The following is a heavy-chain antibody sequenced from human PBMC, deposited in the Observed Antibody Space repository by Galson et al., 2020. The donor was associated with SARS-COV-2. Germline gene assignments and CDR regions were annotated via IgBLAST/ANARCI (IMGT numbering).Heavy chain of an antibody. CDR2: INPNSGGT. CDR1: GYTFTGYY. Sequence: ASVKVSCKASGYTFTGYYMHWVRQAPGQGLEWMGWINPNSGGTNYAQKFQGRVTMTRDTSISTAYMELSRLRSDDTAVYYCAKIAAAGNRTPYYYYGMDVWGQGTTVTVSS. CDR3: AKIAAAGNRTPYYYYGMDV. J-gene: IGHJ6*02. V-gene: IGHV1-2*02. D-gene: IGHD6-13*01.